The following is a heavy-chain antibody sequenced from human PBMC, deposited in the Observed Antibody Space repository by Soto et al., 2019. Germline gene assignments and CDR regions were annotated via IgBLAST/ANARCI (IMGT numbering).Heavy chain of an antibody. CDR1: GFTFSSYW. D-gene: IGHD2-2*01. CDR3: ASVSVSSYQFDY. V-gene: IGHV3-74*01. CDR2: INPDGSST. Sequence: EVQLVESGGGLVQPGGSLRLSCAASGFTFSSYWMHWVRQAPGKGLVWVSRINPDGSSTSYADSVKGRFTISRDNAKNTLYLEMNSLRAEDTAVYYCASVSVSSYQFDYWGQGTLVTVSS. J-gene: IGHJ4*02.